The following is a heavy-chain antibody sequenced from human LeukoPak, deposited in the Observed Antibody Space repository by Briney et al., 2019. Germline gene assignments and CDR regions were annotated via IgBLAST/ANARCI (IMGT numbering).Heavy chain of an antibody. CDR2: ISYDGSNK. D-gene: IGHD3-10*01. Sequence: GGSLRLSCAASGFIFSDYEMNWVRQAPGKGLEWVAVISYDGSNKYYADSVKGRFTISRDNSKNTLYLQMNSLRAEDTAVYYCAKEGWFGELEYYYYYMDVWGKGTTVTISS. V-gene: IGHV3-30*04. J-gene: IGHJ6*03. CDR1: GFIFSDYE. CDR3: AKEGWFGELEYYYYYMDV.